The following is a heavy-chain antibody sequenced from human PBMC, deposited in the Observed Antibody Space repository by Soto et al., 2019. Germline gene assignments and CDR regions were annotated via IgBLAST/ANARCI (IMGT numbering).Heavy chain of an antibody. V-gene: IGHV3-49*04. CDR1: GFTFGDYA. D-gene: IGHD3-3*01. J-gene: IGHJ6*02. CDR3: TRMGEIFGVVTRYYYYGMDV. CDR2: IRSKAYGGTT. Sequence: PGGSLRLSCTASGFTFGDYAMSWVRQAPGKGLEWVGFIRSKAYGGTTEYAASVKGRFTISRDDSKSIAYLQMNSLKTEDTAVYYCTRMGEIFGVVTRYYYYGMDVWGQGTTVTVSS.